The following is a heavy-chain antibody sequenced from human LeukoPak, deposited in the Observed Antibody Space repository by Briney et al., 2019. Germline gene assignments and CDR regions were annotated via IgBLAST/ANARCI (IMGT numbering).Heavy chain of an antibody. D-gene: IGHD4-17*01. CDR1: GFTFRNYA. J-gene: IGHJ5*02. V-gene: IGHV3-23*01. CDR3: AKAAYGDYVNWFDP. Sequence: GGSLRLSCAASGFTFRNYAMNWVRQAPGKGLEWVSSIAGSSGSTYYADSVKGRFTISRDNSKNTLYLQMNSLRAEDTALYYCAKAAYGDYVNWFDPWGQGTLVTVSS. CDR2: IAGSSGST.